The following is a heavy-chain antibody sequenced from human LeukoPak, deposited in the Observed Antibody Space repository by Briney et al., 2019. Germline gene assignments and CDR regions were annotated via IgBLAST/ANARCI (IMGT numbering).Heavy chain of an antibody. CDR1: GDSVSSNSAV. CDR2: TYYRSKWYN. V-gene: IGHV6-1*01. D-gene: IGHD3-22*01. Sequence: SQTLSLTCAISGDSVSSNSAVWTWIRQSPSRGPEWLGRTYYRSKWYNDYAVSLESRITIDPDPSKNQFSLHLNSVTPEDTAVYYCARDSSAYYFHYWGRGTLVTVSS. CDR3: ARDSSAYYFHY. J-gene: IGHJ4*02.